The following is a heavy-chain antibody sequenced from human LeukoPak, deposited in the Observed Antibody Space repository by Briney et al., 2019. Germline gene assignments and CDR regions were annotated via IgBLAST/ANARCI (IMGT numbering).Heavy chain of an antibody. CDR1: GFTFITYA. V-gene: IGHV3-30-3*01. CDR2: ISYDGSNK. J-gene: IGHJ4*02. Sequence: GRSLRLSCAASGFTFITYAMHWVRQGPGKGLEWVAVISYDGSNKYYADSVKGRFTISRDNSKNTLYLQMSSLSAEDTAVYYCARTTTQHYYGSGSYALGYWGQGTLVTVPS. CDR3: ARTTTQHYYGSGSYALGY. D-gene: IGHD3-10*01.